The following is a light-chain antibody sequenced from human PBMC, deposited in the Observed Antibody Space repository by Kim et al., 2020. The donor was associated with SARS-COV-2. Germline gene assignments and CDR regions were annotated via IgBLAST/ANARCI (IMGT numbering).Light chain of an antibody. Sequence: SYELTQPPSVSVAPGKTARITCGGNNIGSKSVHWYQQKPGQTPVLVIYYDSDRPSGIPERFSGSNSGNTATLIISRVEAGDEADYYCQVWDSSQGVFGTGTKVTVL. CDR2: YDS. CDR1: NIGSKS. J-gene: IGLJ1*01. V-gene: IGLV3-21*04. CDR3: QVWDSSQGV.